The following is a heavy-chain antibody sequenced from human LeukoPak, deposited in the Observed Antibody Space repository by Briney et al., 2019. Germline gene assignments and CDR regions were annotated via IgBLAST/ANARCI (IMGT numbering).Heavy chain of an antibody. V-gene: IGHV3-21*01. CDR2: ISSSSSYI. CDR3: ARDNLTLVGAPGVDY. J-gene: IGHJ4*02. D-gene: IGHD1-26*01. CDR1: GFTFSSYS. Sequence: GGSLRLSCAASGFTFSSYSMNWVRQAPGKGLEWVSSISSSSSYIYYADSVKGRFTISRDNAKNSLYLQMNSLRAEDTAVYYCARDNLTLVGAPGVDYWGQGTLVTVSS.